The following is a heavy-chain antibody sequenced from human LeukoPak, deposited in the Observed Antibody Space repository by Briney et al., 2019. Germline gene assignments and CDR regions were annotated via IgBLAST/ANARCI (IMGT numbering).Heavy chain of an antibody. CDR1: GFTFSSYG. Sequence: QSGGSLRLSCAASGFTFSSYGMHWVRQAPGKGLEWVAVISYDGSYKYYADSVKGRFTISRDNSKNTLYLQMSSLRAEDTAVYYCAKVGDYGDYALDYWGQGTLVTVSS. CDR2: ISYDGSYK. V-gene: IGHV3-30*18. D-gene: IGHD4-17*01. CDR3: AKVGDYGDYALDY. J-gene: IGHJ4*02.